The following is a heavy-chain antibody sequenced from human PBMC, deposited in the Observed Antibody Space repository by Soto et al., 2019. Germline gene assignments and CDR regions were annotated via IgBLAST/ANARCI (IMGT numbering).Heavy chain of an antibody. CDR3: ARGRIAAAGAAFDI. V-gene: IGHV3-21*01. CDR2: ISSSSSYI. CDR1: GFTFSSYS. Sequence: GGSLRLSCAASGFTFSSYSMNWVRQAPGKGLEWVSSISSSSSYIYYADSVKGRFTISRDNAKNSLYLQMNSLRAEDTAVYYCARGRIAAAGAAFDIWGQGTMVTVSS. J-gene: IGHJ3*02. D-gene: IGHD6-13*01.